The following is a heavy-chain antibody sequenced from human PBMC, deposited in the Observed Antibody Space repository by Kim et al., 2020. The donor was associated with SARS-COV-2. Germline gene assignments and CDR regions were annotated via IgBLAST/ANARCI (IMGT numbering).Heavy chain of an antibody. J-gene: IGHJ5*02. CDR1: GYTFTSYA. CDR3: TTVTTFGMNNWFDP. Sequence: ASVKVSCKASGYTFTSYAMNWVRQAPGQGLEWMGWINTNTGNPTYAQGFTGRFVFSLDTSVSTAYLQISSLKAEDTAVYYCTTVTTFGMNNWFDPWGQGTLVTVSS. CDR2: INTNTGNP. V-gene: IGHV7-4-1*02. D-gene: IGHD4-17*01.